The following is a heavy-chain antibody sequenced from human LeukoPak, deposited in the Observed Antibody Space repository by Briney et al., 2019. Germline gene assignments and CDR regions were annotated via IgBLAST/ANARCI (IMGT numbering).Heavy chain of an antibody. D-gene: IGHD1-26*01. Sequence: PGRSLRLSCAASGFTFSSYGMYWVRQAPGKGLEWVALIWYDGSNRYCADSVKGRFTISRDNSKNTLYLQMNSLRAEDTVVYYCARDYSGSYSLYYYYYYGMDVWGQGTTVTVSS. CDR1: GFTFSSYG. CDR3: ARDYSGSYSLYYYYYYGMDV. J-gene: IGHJ6*02. CDR2: IWYDGSNR. V-gene: IGHV3-33*01.